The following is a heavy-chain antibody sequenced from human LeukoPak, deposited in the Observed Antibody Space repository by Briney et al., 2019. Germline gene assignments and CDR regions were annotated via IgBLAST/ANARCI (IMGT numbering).Heavy chain of an antibody. Sequence: ASVKVSCKASGYTFTGYFIHWVRQAPEQGLEWMGWINPNTGGTNYAQKFQGRVTMTRDTSISTAYMELSRLRSDDTAVYYCARADIVVVPAVQYYFDYWGQGTLVTVSS. D-gene: IGHD2-2*01. V-gene: IGHV1-2*02. CDR3: ARADIVVVPAVQYYFDY. CDR1: GYTFTGYF. CDR2: INPNTGGT. J-gene: IGHJ4*02.